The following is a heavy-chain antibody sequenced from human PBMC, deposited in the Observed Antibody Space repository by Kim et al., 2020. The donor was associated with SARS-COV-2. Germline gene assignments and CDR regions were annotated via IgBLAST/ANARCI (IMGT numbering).Heavy chain of an antibody. J-gene: IGHJ4*02. Sequence: DSGKGRCTISRDNSRNTLFLQMNSLRAEDSAVYYCTKRGYYDSSGYPFDYWGQGTLVTVSS. CDR3: TKRGYYDSSGYPFDY. V-gene: IGHV3-23*01. D-gene: IGHD3-22*01.